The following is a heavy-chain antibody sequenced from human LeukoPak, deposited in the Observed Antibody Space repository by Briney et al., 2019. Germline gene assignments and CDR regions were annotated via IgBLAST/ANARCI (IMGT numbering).Heavy chain of an antibody. D-gene: IGHD2/OR15-2a*01. Sequence: GGSLRLSCAASGFTFSSYGMSWVRQAPGKGLEWVSYISSSSSTIYYADSVKGRFTISRDNAKNSLYLQMNSLRAEDTAVYYCARVGYYGELLPDYWGQGTLVTVSS. J-gene: IGHJ4*02. CDR1: GFTFSSYG. CDR2: ISSSSSTI. V-gene: IGHV3-48*01. CDR3: ARVGYYGELLPDY.